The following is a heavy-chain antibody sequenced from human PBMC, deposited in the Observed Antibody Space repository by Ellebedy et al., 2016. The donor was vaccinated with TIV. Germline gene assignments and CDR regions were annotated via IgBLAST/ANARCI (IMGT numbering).Heavy chain of an antibody. V-gene: IGHV3-23*01. D-gene: IGHD2-15*01. CDR1: GFTFSSYT. Sequence: GESLKISCAASGFTFSSYTMHWVRQAPGKGLEWVSAISGSGVSTYYADSVKGRFTISRDNSKNTLYLQMNSLRADDTALYYCARELGGSGGSDFDYWGQGTLVTVSS. J-gene: IGHJ4*02. CDR3: ARELGGSGGSDFDY. CDR2: ISGSGVST.